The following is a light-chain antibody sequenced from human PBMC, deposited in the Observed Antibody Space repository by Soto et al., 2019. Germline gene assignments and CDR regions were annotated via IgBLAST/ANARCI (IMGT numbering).Light chain of an antibody. Sequence: DIQMTQSPSSLSASVGDRVTITCRASQSISNYLNWYQQKPGKAPKFLISAASSLQSGVPSRFSGGGSGTDFTLTISSLHAEDSASYYCQQSYSTPRTFGQGTKVDIK. J-gene: IGKJ1*01. CDR2: AAS. CDR3: QQSYSTPRT. CDR1: QSISNY. V-gene: IGKV1-39*01.